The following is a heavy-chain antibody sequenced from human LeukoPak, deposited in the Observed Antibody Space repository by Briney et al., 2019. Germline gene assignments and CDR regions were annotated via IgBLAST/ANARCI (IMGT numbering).Heavy chain of an antibody. V-gene: IGHV4-34*01. CDR3: ARPHRIRYSSSQGGWFDP. Sequence: GSLRLSCAASGFTVRTSYMGWVRHAPGKGLEWIGEINHSGSTSYNPSLKSRATISVDTSKNQFSLKLSSVTAADTAVYYCARPHRIRYSSSQGGWFDPWGQGTLVTVSS. J-gene: IGHJ5*02. CDR1: GFTVRTSY. CDR2: INHSGST. D-gene: IGHD6-6*01.